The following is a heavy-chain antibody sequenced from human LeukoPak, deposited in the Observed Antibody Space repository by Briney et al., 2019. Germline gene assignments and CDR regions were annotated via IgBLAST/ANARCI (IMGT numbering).Heavy chain of an antibody. CDR3: ARGRVPVAGTFSNY. Sequence: KSSETLSLTCTVSGLSINISSYYWGWLRQPPGKGREWFGSIYYSGSTYYNPSLKSRVPMSVDTPKNQFSLKLTSVTAADTAVYYCARGRVPVAGTFSNYWGQGTLVTVSS. J-gene: IGHJ4*02. CDR1: GLSINISSYY. V-gene: IGHV4-39*07. CDR2: IYYSGST. D-gene: IGHD6-19*01.